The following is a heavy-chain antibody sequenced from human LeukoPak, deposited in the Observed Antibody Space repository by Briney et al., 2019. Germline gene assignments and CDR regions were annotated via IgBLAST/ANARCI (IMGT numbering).Heavy chain of an antibody. J-gene: IGHJ4*02. CDR3: ARGEPYYNRAASPFDY. CDR2: IWYDGSNK. D-gene: IGHD1-14*01. CDR1: GFTFSNYG. V-gene: IGHV3-33*01. Sequence: PGGSLRLSCAASGFTFSNYGMHWVRQAPGKGLECVALIWYDGSNKYYADSVKGRFTISRDNSKNTLYLQMNSLRAEDTAVYYCARGEPYYNRAASPFDYWGQGTLVTVSS.